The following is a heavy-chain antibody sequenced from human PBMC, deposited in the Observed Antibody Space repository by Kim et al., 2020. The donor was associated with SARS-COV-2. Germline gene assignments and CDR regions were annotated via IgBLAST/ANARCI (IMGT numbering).Heavy chain of an antibody. D-gene: IGHD2-2*01. CDR1: GFTFSSYD. CDR2: IGTAGDT. Sequence: GGPLRLSCAASGFTFSSYDMHWVRQATGKGLEWVSAIGTAGDTYYPGSVKGRFTISRENAKNSLYLQMNSLRAGDTAVYYCARDYRVGVPAAEYYYYGMDVWGQGTTVTVSS. J-gene: IGHJ6*02. CDR3: ARDYRVGVPAAEYYYYGMDV. V-gene: IGHV3-13*04.